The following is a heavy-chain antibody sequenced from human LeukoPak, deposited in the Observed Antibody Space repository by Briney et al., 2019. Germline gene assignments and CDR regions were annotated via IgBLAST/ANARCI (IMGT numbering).Heavy chain of an antibody. D-gene: IGHD2-15*01. CDR2: IFPIFGTA. Sequence: SVPVSCMASRGTFISYVISWVRQAPGQGGEWMGGIFPIFGTAYNAQKLQGRATITADESSSTAYMELSSLRSEDTAVYCCARDVSDCSGGNCYSYYFDYWGQGTLVTVSS. V-gene: IGHV1-69*13. CDR3: ARDVSDCSGGNCYSYYFDY. CDR1: RGTFISYV. J-gene: IGHJ4*02.